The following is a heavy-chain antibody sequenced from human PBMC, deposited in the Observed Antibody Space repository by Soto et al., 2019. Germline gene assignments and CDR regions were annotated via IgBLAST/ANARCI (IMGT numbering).Heavy chain of an antibody. CDR2: IIPILGIA. D-gene: IGHD3-22*01. Sequence: QVQLVQSGAEVKKPGSSVKVSCKASGGTFSSYTISWVRQAPGQGLEWMGRIIPILGIANYAQKFQGRVTITADKSTSTAYMELSSLRSEDTAVYYCARGGEYYYDSSGYYYLLDYWGQGTLVTVSS. V-gene: IGHV1-69*02. CDR3: ARGGEYYYDSSGYYYLLDY. J-gene: IGHJ4*02. CDR1: GGTFSSYT.